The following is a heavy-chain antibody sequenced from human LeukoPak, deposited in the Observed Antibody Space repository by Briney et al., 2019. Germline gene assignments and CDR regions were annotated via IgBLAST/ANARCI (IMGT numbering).Heavy chain of an antibody. V-gene: IGHV4-34*01. CDR1: GGSFSGYY. CDR2: INHSGST. Sequence: SETLSLTCAVYGGSFSGYYWSWIRQPPGNGLEWIGEINHSGSTNYNPSLKSRVTISVDTSKNQFSLKLSSVTAADTAVYYCARVHVEIFGVVSYYYYYMDVWGKGTTVTVSS. J-gene: IGHJ6*03. CDR3: ARVHVEIFGVVSYYYYYMDV. D-gene: IGHD3-3*01.